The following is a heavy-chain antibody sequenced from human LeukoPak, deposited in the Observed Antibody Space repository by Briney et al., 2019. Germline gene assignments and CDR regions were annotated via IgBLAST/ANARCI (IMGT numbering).Heavy chain of an antibody. CDR1: GFTFSSYS. CDR3: ARDLTTVTN. Sequence: GGSLRLSCAASGFTFSSYSMNWVRQAPGKGLEWVSYISSSSSTIYYADSVKGRFTISRDNAKNSLYLQMNSLRAEDTAVYYCARDLTTVTNWGQGTLVAVSS. D-gene: IGHD4-11*01. CDR2: ISSSSSTI. V-gene: IGHV3-48*01. J-gene: IGHJ4*02.